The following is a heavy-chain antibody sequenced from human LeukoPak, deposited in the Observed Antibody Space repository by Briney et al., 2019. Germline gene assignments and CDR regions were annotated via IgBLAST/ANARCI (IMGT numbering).Heavy chain of an antibody. CDR3: AKGAGYNNGDASDI. Sequence: GGSLRLSCAASGFTFHDCAMHWVRQGPGKGLEWVSLISGGGDRTYYADSMKGRFTISRDNSENSLYLQLNSLRTEDTALYYCAKGAGYNNGDASDIWGLGTMVTVSS. V-gene: IGHV3-43*02. D-gene: IGHD5-24*01. CDR1: GFTFHDCA. J-gene: IGHJ3*02. CDR2: ISGGGDRT.